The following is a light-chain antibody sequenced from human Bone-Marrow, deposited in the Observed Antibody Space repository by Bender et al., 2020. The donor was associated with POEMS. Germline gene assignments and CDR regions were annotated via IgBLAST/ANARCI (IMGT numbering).Light chain of an antibody. CDR1: VLSKQY. CDR2: KDA. CDR3: HSGDNSDIWV. Sequence: SYELTQPPSVSVSPGQTARPTCSADVLSKQYAYWYQRKPGQAPTLIMYKDAHRPSGIPERFSGSSSGTTVTLTISGVQPEDEADYYCHSGDNSDIWVFGGGTKLTVL. J-gene: IGLJ3*02. V-gene: IGLV3-25*03.